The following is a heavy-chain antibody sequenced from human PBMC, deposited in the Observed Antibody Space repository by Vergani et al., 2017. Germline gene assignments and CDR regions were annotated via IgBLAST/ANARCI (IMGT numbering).Heavy chain of an antibody. CDR2: IYHSGST. J-gene: IGHJ3*02. CDR1: GGSISSSSYY. CDR3: ARLITYYDILTGYYSQDAFDI. V-gene: IGHV4-39*07. Sequence: QLQLQESGPGLVKPSETLSLTCTVSGGSISSSSYYWGWIRQPPGKGLEWIGEIYHSGSTNYNPSLKSRVTISVDKSKNQFSLKLSSVTAADTAVYYCARLITYYDILTGYYSQDAFDIWGQGTMVTVSS. D-gene: IGHD3-9*01.